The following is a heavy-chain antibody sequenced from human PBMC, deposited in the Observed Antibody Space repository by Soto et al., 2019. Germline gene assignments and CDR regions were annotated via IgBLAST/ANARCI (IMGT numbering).Heavy chain of an antibody. V-gene: IGHV3-66*01. CDR1: GFTVSSNY. CDR3: ARACSGGSCYSVGAFDI. CDR2: IYSGGST. J-gene: IGHJ3*02. Sequence: EVQLVESGGGLVQPGGSLRLSCAASGFTVSSNYMSWVRQAPGKGLEWVSVIYSGGSTYYADSVKGRFTISRDNSKNTLYLQMNSLSAEDTAVYYCARACSGGSCYSVGAFDIWGQGTMVTVSS. D-gene: IGHD2-15*01.